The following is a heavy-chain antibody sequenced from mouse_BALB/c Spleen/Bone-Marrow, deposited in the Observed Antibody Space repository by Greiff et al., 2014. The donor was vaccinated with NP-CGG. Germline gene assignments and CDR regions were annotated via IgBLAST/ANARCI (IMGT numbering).Heavy chain of an antibody. Sequence: EVQVVESGGGLVKPGESLKFSCAASGITVSSYTMSWVRQTPEKRLEWVASITGGGTTYYTDGVKGRLTISRDNAWTILYFQGSSLRSEDTAIYYCSGHYGYVDGMDYWGQGTSVTVSS. CDR2: ITGGGTT. CDR1: GITVSSYT. V-gene: IGHV5-6-5*01. CDR3: SGHYGYVDGMDY. J-gene: IGHJ4*01. D-gene: IGHD1-2*01.